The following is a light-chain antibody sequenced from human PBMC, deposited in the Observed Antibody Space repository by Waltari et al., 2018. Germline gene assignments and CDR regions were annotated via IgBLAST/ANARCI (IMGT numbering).Light chain of an antibody. J-gene: IGKJ2*01. Sequence: DIQMTQSPSSLSASVGDRVTITCRASQNIRNFLNWYQQKPGKAPRLLSYAATNLQTGVPARFSGNRSGTDFTLTIRDLQPEDFATYSCQQSYSTPYTFGQGTKMEI. CDR1: QNIRNF. V-gene: IGKV1-39*01. CDR3: QQSYSTPYT. CDR2: AAT.